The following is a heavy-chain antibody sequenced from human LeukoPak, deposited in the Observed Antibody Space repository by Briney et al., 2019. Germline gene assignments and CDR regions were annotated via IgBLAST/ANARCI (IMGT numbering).Heavy chain of an antibody. V-gene: IGHV1-8*03. CDR1: GYTFTNFD. Sequence: GASVKVSCKASGYTFTNFDINWVRQATGQGLEWMGWMNPNTGNADYAQDFQDRVTITWDASISTAYMDLSSLRSEDTAVYYCARVGYSNSYDYWGQGTLVTVSS. J-gene: IGHJ4*02. CDR2: MNPNTGNA. D-gene: IGHD4-11*01. CDR3: ARVGYSNSYDY.